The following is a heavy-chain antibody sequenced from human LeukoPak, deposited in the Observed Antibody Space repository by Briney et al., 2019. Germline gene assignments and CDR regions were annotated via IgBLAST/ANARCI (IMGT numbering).Heavy chain of an antibody. J-gene: IGHJ4*02. CDR2: INPNSGDT. D-gene: IGHD3-22*01. V-gene: IGHV1-2*02. CDR3: AGELNYDSSGYCFDY. CDR1: GYTFTGYY. Sequence: ASVKVSCKASGYTFTGYYMHWVRQAPGQGLEWMGWINPNSGDTNYAQKFQGRVTMTRDTSISTAYMELSRLRSDDTAVYYCAGELNYDSSGYCFDYWGQGTLVTVSS.